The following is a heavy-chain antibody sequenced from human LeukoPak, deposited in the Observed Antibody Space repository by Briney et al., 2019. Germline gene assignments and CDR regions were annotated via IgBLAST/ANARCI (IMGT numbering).Heavy chain of an antibody. CDR1: GFTFSRSW. V-gene: IGHV3-7*02. D-gene: IGHD2-21*01. Sequence: GGSLRLSCAASGFTFSRSWMGWVRQAPGKGLEWVANIKQDGTSKYYVDSVVGRFTISRDDAENSVYLQMNSLSAGDTAVYYCARHGDYCFDLWGPGTRVTVPS. CDR3: ARHGDYCFDL. J-gene: IGHJ4*02. CDR2: IKQDGTSK.